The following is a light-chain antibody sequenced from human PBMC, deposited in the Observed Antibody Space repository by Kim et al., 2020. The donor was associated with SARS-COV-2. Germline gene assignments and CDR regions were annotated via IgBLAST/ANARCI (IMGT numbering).Light chain of an antibody. J-gene: IGLJ2*01. CDR2: GKN. V-gene: IGLV3-19*01. Sequence: ALGQKVRITCQGASLRSYYASWYQQKPGQAPVLVIYGKNNRPSGIPDRFSGSSSGNTASLTITGAQAEDEADYYCNSRDSSGNHVVFGGGTQLTVL. CDR1: SLRSYY. CDR3: NSRDSSGNHVV.